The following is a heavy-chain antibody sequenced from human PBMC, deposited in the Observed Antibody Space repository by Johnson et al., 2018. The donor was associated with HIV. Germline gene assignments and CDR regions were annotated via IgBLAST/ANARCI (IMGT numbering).Heavy chain of an antibody. Sequence: QVQLVDSGGGLVKPGRSLRLSCAASGFTFSDYYMSWIRQAPGQGPAWVSYISSSSSTIYYADSVKGRFTIPRDNAKNSLYLQMNSLRAEDTAVYSCARATDSSGYYYDGSSDAFDIWGQGTMVTVSS. CDR2: ISSSSSTI. V-gene: IGHV3-11*04. J-gene: IGHJ3*02. D-gene: IGHD3-22*01. CDR3: ARATDSSGYYYDGSSDAFDI. CDR1: GFTFSDYY.